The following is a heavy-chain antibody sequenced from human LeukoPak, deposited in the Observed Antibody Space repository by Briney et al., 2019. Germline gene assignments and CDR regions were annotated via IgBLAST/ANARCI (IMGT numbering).Heavy chain of an antibody. CDR2: ISSSGSTI. CDR3: ARVLGGMDV. J-gene: IGHJ6*04. Sequence: GGSLRLSCAASGFTFSSYEMNRVRQAPGKGLERVSYISSSGSTIYYADSVKGRFTISRDNAKNSLYLQMNSLRAEDTAVYYCARVLGGMDVWGKGTTVTVSS. V-gene: IGHV3-48*03. CDR1: GFTFSSYE. D-gene: IGHD3-16*01.